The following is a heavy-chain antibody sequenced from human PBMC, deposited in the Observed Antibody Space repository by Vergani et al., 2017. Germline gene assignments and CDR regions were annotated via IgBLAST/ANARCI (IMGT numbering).Heavy chain of an antibody. J-gene: IGHJ3*02. CDR3: AKVGRSEVAGTFGAFDI. Sequence: EVQLLESGGDLVQPGGSLRLSCAASGFTFIMHAMSWVRKAPGRGLEWVSTLSASDRRTHYADSVKGRFTISRDNSKNTLFLHMNSLRPEDKAVYYCAKVGRSEVAGTFGAFDIWGQGTMVTVSS. CDR1: GFTFIMHA. D-gene: IGHD6-19*01. V-gene: IGHV3-23*01. CDR2: LSASDRRT.